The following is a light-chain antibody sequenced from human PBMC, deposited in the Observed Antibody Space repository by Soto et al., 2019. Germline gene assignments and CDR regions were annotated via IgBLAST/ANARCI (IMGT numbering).Light chain of an antibody. Sequence: DIQMTQSPSTLSASVGDRVTITCRASQSINNWLAWYQQKPGKAPKLFIFKASTLEIGVPSRFSGSGSGTEFTLSISSLRPDDFATYFCQQYESFPRTFGQGTKVEIK. V-gene: IGKV1-5*03. CDR3: QQYESFPRT. CDR2: KAS. J-gene: IGKJ1*01. CDR1: QSINNW.